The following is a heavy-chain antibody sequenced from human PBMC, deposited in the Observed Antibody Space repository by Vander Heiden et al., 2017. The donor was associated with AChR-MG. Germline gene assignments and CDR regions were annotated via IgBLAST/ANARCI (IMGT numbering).Heavy chain of an antibody. CDR3: TTHYDILTEGYFDL. V-gene: IGHV3-15*01. Sequence: EVQLVESGGGLVKPGGSLRLSCAASGLPFSNAWLIWVRQAPGKGLEWVGRIKPKTDGGTTDYAAPVKGRFTISRDDSKNTLYLQMNSLKTEDTAVYYCTTHYDILTEGYFDLWGRGTLVTVSS. CDR1: GLPFSNAW. CDR2: IKPKTDGGTT. D-gene: IGHD3-9*01. J-gene: IGHJ2*01.